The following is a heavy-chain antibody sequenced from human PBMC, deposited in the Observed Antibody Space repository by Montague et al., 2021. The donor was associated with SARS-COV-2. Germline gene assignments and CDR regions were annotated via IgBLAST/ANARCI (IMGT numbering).Heavy chain of an antibody. V-gene: IGHV4-4*07. CDR1: GDSITYFY. D-gene: IGHD4-23*01. Sequence: SETLSLTCTVSGDSITYFYWSWIRQPAGKGLEWIGRVSSSGSTNXNPFLRSRVSMSVDTSKSQFSLKLSSVAAADTAVYYCARDVVTHLGTFDYWGRGTLVTVSS. CDR2: VSSSGST. J-gene: IGHJ4*02. CDR3: ARDVVTHLGTFDY.